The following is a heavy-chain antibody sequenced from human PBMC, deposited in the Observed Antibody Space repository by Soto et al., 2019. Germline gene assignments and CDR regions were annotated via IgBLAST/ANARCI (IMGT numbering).Heavy chain of an antibody. CDR3: AREKGANGYFDY. V-gene: IGHV3-7*01. Sequence: GGSLRLSCAASGFIFRNYLMSWVRQAPGRGLEWVANIKEDGSERYYVDSVNGRFTISRDNAKNSLYLEMTRPRADDTAIYYCAREKGANGYFDYWGQGTRVTVSS. CDR1: GFIFRNYL. CDR2: IKEDGSER. J-gene: IGHJ4*02. D-gene: IGHD3-16*01.